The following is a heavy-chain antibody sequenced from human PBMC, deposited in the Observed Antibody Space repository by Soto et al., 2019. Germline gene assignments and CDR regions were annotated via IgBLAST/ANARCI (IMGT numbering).Heavy chain of an antibody. CDR1: GFTFSSYS. D-gene: IGHD6-19*01. J-gene: IGHJ5*02. Sequence: PGGSLRLSCAASGFTFSSYSMNWVRLAPGKGLEWISYISSHSSTLYYADSVKGRFTISRENAGNSLYLQMNSLRDADTAVYYCARDGSGNLYLNWFDPWGQEPWSPSPQ. CDR2: ISSHSSTL. V-gene: IGHV3-48*02. CDR3: ARDGSGNLYLNWFDP.